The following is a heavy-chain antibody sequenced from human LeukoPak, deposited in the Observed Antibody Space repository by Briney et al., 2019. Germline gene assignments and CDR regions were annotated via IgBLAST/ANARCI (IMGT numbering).Heavy chain of an antibody. V-gene: IGHV3-48*03. J-gene: IGHJ6*04. CDR2: ISSSGATI. CDR1: GFTFNNYE. Sequence: GGSLRLSCVASGFTFNNYEMNWVRQAPGKGLEWVSYISSSGATIYYADAVKGRFTSSRDNAKNSLYLQMNSLRAEDTAVYYCAELGITMIGGVWGKGTTVTISS. CDR3: AELGITMIGGV. D-gene: IGHD3-10*02.